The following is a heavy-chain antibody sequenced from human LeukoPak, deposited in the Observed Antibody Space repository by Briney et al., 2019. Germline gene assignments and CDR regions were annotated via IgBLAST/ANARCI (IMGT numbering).Heavy chain of an antibody. V-gene: IGHV4-59*12. CDR3: ARWSRNWVDVGWD. CDR2: IYYLGST. J-gene: IGHJ4*02. D-gene: IGHD7-27*01. CDR1: GGSISSYY. Sequence: PSETLSLTCTVSGGSISSYYWSWIRQPPGKGLQWIGSIYYLGSTFYNPSLKSRVTISVDTSNNQFSLKLTSVTAADTAVYYCARWSRNWVDVGWDWGQGTLVTVSS.